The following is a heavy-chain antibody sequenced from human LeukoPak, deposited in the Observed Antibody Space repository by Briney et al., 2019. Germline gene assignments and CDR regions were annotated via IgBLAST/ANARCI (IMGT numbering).Heavy chain of an antibody. J-gene: IGHJ6*03. V-gene: IGHV3-23*01. D-gene: IGHD3-10*01. CDR2: ISGSGGTT. CDR3: AKGITYYYGSGSYSYYMDV. CDR1: GFIFNNYA. Sequence: GGSLRLSCAASGFIFNNYAMSWVRQAPGKGLEWVSAISGSGGTTYYADSVKGRFTFSRDNSKNTLYLQMNSLRAEDTAVYYCAKGITYYYGSGSYSYYMDVWGKGTTVTVSS.